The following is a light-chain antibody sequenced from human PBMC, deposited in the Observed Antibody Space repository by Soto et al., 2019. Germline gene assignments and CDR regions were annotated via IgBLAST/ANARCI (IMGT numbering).Light chain of an antibody. CDR2: EVN. V-gene: IGLV2-14*01. Sequence: QSALTQPASVSGSPGQSITISCTGTSSDVGAYKYVSWYQQHPGKAPKVIIYEVNNRPSGVSNRFSGSKSGNTASLTISGLQAEYEADYYCSSYTSSFKGLFGGGTKLTVL. CDR3: SSYTSSFKGL. CDR1: SSDVGAYKY. J-gene: IGLJ2*01.